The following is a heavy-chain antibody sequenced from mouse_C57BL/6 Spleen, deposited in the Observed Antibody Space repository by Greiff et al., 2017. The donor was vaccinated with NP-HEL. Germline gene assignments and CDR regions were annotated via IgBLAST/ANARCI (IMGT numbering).Heavy chain of an antibody. CDR2: IDPSDSYT. J-gene: IGHJ3*01. CDR3: ARYGGYDGVAY. Sequence: QVQLQQPGAELVKPGASVKLSCKASGYTFTSYWMQWVKQRPGQGLEWIGEIDPSDSYTNYNQKFKGKATLTVDTSPSTAYMQLSSLTSEDSAVYYCARYGGYDGVAYWGQGTLVTVSA. V-gene: IGHV1-50*01. CDR1: GYTFTSYW. D-gene: IGHD2-2*01.